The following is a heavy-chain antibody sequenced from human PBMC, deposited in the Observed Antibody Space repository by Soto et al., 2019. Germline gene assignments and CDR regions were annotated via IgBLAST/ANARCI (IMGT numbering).Heavy chain of an antibody. D-gene: IGHD4-17*01. CDR1: GFTFSSYE. CDR3: AREGGGAVTTWNRYYGMDV. Sequence: ESGGGLVQPGGSLRLSCAASGFTFSSYEMNWVRQAPGKGLEWVSYISSSGSTIYYADSVKGRFTISRDNAKNSLYLQMNSLRAEDTAVYYCAREGGGAVTTWNRYYGMDVWGQGTTVTVSS. J-gene: IGHJ6*02. CDR2: ISSSGSTI. V-gene: IGHV3-48*03.